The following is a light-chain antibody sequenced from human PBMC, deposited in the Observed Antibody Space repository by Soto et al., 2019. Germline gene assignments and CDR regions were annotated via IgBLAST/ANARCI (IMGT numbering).Light chain of an antibody. CDR2: DVF. CDR3: QQTYSDIS. CDR1: QSITYW. V-gene: IGKV1-5*01. J-gene: IGKJ4*01. Sequence: DIQMTQSPSSLSASVGDRVTITCRASQSITYWLAWYQQKPGRAPKLLIYDVFNLQSGVPSRFSGSGSGTEFTLTISSLQPDDCATYYCQQTYSDISFGGGTKVDIK.